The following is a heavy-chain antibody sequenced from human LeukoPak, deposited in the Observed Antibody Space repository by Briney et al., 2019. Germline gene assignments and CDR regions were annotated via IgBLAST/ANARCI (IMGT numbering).Heavy chain of an antibody. V-gene: IGHV1-2*07. Sequence: ASVKVSCKTSGYTFIGHYIHWVRQAPGQGLEWMGWINPKNGGANYAPRFRGRVTMTRDTSISTAYMDLSRLRSDDTAVYYCVLYGSGNNWFDPWGQGTLVTVSS. CDR3: VLYGSGNNWFDP. J-gene: IGHJ5*02. CDR1: GYTFIGHY. CDR2: INPKNGGA. D-gene: IGHD3-10*01.